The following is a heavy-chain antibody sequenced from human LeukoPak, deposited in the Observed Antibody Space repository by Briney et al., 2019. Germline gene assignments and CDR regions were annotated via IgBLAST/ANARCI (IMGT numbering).Heavy chain of an antibody. V-gene: IGHV1-69*06. CDR1: ADTFSRYA. CDR2: IIPKFGTA. J-gene: IGHJ6*03. Sequence: SVKVSCKASADTFSRYAISWVRQAPGQGLEWMGRIIPKFGTAKYAQRFRGRVTITSDKSTTTAYMELSSLRSEDTAVYYCARAIYYDVMTGYYDYYSYYMDVWGDGTTVTVSS. CDR3: ARAIYYDVMTGYYDYYSYYMDV. D-gene: IGHD3-9*01.